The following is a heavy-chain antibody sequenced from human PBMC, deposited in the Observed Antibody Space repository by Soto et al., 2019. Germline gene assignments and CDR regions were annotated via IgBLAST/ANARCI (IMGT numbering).Heavy chain of an antibody. Sequence: PSETVSLSCAVYGGAWSTYDWRWVRQRPGKGLEWIGEINHRGSTNSNPSLKSRVTISVDTSKNQFSLKLSSVTAADTAVYYCARGVEMAATLSSYYAMDVWGQGTTVT. CDR3: ARGVEMAATLSSYYAMDV. CDR1: GGAWSTYD. D-gene: IGHD3-16*02. CDR2: INHRGST. J-gene: IGHJ6*02. V-gene: IGHV4-34*01.